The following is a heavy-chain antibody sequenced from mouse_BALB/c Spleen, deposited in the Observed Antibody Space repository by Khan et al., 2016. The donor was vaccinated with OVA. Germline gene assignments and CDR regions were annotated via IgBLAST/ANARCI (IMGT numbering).Heavy chain of an antibody. CDR1: GFSLTGYG. Sequence: QVQLKESGPGLVAPSQSLSITCTVSGFSLTGYGVNWVRQPPGKGLEWLGMIWGDGSTDYNSALKSRLSISTDNSKSQVFLKMNSLQTDDTARYYWARDRYYYGRGLAYWGQGTLVTVSA. V-gene: IGHV2-6-7*01. CDR3: ARDRYYYGRGLAY. D-gene: IGHD1-1*01. J-gene: IGHJ3*01. CDR2: IWGDGST.